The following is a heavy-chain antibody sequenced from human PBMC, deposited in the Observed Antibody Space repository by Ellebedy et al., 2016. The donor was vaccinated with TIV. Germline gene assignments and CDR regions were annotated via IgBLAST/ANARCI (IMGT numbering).Heavy chain of an antibody. CDR1: GFTFSSYA. CDR2: IGGSGDGT. V-gene: IGHV3-23*01. J-gene: IGHJ6*02. Sequence: GESLKISCAASGFTFSSYAMSWVRQAPGKGLEWVSAIGGSGDGTYYADSVKGRFTISRDNAKNTLYLQMNSLRAEDTAVYYCARDLHYDFWSGLYYYYGMDVWGQGTTVTVSS. D-gene: IGHD3-3*01. CDR3: ARDLHYDFWSGLYYYYGMDV.